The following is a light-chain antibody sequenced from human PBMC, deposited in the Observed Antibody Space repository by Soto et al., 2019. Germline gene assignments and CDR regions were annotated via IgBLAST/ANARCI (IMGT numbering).Light chain of an antibody. J-gene: IGKJ4*01. CDR2: GAS. CDR1: QSVGRNY. CDR3: QQYASSPLT. V-gene: IGKV3-20*01. Sequence: EIVLTQSPGTPSLSPGERATLSCRASQSVGRNYLAWYQQKPGQAPRLLIYGASSRATGIPDRFSGSGSGTDFTLTLSRLEPEDFAVYYCQQYASSPLTFGGGTKVEIK.